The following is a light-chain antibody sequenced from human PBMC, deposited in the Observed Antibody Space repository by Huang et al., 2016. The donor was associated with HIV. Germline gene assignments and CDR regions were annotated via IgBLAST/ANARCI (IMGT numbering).Light chain of an antibody. Sequence: EIVMTQSPATLSVSPGERVTFSCRASHSRTLNVAWYQQKPGQAPRLLISDALTRATGVPARFSGSGSGTDFTLTISSLQSEDFAVYYCQQYNNWPYTFGQGTKLEIK. J-gene: IGKJ2*01. CDR3: QQYNNWPYT. CDR2: DAL. CDR1: HSRTLN. V-gene: IGKV3-15*01.